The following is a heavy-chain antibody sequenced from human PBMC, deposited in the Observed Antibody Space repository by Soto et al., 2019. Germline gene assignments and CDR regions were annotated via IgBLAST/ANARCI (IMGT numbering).Heavy chain of an antibody. V-gene: IGHV1-69*13. CDR1: GGTFSSYA. CDR2: IIPIFGTA. J-gene: IGHJ5*02. D-gene: IGHD2-15*01. Sequence: SVKVSCKASGGTFSSYAISWVRQAPGQGLEWMGGIIPIFGTANYAQKFQGRVTITADESTSTAYMELSSLRSEDTAVYYCARTLDIVVVVAATRPSWFDPWGQGTLVTVSS. CDR3: ARTLDIVVVVAATRPSWFDP.